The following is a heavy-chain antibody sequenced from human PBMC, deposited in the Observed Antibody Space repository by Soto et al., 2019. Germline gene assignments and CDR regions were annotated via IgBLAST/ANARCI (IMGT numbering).Heavy chain of an antibody. CDR1: GFTFSKYG. J-gene: IGHJ4*02. V-gene: IGHV3-33*01. Sequence: GGSLRLSCAASGFTFSKYGVHWVRQAPGKGLEWVALIWNDGIRKVYVDSVKGRFTISRDNSKNTLDLQMNNLRDEDTAVYYCARDDDNDANALDYWGPGTLVTVSS. CDR2: IWNDGIRK. CDR3: ARDDDNDANALDY.